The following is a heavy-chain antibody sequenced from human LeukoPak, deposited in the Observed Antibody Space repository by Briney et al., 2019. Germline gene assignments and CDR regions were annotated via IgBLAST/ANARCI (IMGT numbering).Heavy chain of an antibody. CDR1: GGSMSSYY. J-gene: IGHJ4*02. CDR2: VYYSGTT. CDR3: ARAITSYARFDY. V-gene: IGHV4-59*01. D-gene: IGHD1-20*01. Sequence: PSETLSLTCTVSGGSMSSYYWSWIREPPGKGLEWIGYVYYSGTTNYNPSLRSRVTISVDTSKNQFSLKLSSVTAADTAVYYCARAITSYARFDYWGQGTLVTVSS.